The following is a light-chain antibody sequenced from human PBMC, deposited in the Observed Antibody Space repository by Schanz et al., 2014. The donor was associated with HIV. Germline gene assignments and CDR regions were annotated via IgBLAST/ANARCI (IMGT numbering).Light chain of an antibody. CDR1: QTISSH. CDR3: QNTGSAPLT. CDR2: GVS. J-gene: IGKJ4*01. Sequence: EVVMTQSPATLSLSPGESATLSCRTSQTISSHLAWYQQIPGQAPRLLIYGVSIRATGIPVRFSGSGSGTEFTLTISSLQSEDFATYYCQNTGSAPLTFGGGTKVE. V-gene: IGKV3-15*01.